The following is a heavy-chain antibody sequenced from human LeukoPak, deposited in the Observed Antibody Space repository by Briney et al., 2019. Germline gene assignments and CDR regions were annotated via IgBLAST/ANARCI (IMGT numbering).Heavy chain of an antibody. CDR1: GFSVSDIY. CDR2: IHSGGNT. CDR3: AKEGSALGYCSGGSCYGRFFDY. V-gene: IGHV3-66*02. D-gene: IGHD2-15*01. Sequence: GGSLRLSCAASGFSVSDIYITWVRQSPGKGLEWVSLIHSGGNTYYADSVNGRFTISRDNSKNTLYLQMNSLRVEDTAVYYCAKEGSALGYCSGGSCYGRFFDYWGQGTLVTVSS. J-gene: IGHJ4*02.